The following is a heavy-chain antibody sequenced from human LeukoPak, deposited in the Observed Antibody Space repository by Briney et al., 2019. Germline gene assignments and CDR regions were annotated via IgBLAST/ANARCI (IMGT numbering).Heavy chain of an antibody. D-gene: IGHD1-26*01. CDR2: ISYGGSNK. J-gene: IGHJ3*02. CDR3: ARGVGATIDAFDI. CDR1: GFTFSSYA. Sequence: GRSLRLSCAASGFTFSSYAMHWVRQAPGKGLEWVAVISYGGSNKYYADSVKGRFTISRDNSKNTLYLQMNSLRAEDTAVYYCARGVGATIDAFDIWGQGTMVTVSS. V-gene: IGHV3-30-3*01.